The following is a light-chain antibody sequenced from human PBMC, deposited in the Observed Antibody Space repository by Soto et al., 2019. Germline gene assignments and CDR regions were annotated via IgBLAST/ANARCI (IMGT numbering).Light chain of an antibody. CDR3: QQYYSTLLA. Sequence: IVMTQSPDSLAVSLGERATINCKSSQSVLYSHNNKNYLAWYQHKPGQPPKLLIYWASTRESGVPDRFSGSGSGTDFTLTISSLQAEDVAVYYCQQYYSTLLAFGGGTKVDNK. J-gene: IGKJ4*01. CDR2: WAS. CDR1: QSVLYSHNNKNY. V-gene: IGKV4-1*01.